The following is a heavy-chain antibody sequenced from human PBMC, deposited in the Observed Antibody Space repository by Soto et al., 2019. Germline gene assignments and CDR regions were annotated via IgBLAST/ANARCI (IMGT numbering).Heavy chain of an antibody. CDR1: GFTFSDHY. Sequence: EVQLVESGGGLVQPGGSLRLSCAASGFTFSDHYMDWVRQAPGKGLEWVGRTRNKANSYTTEYAASVKGRFTISRDDSKNALYLQMNSLKTEDTAVYYCARGPPSRVTTGYYYGMHVWGQGTTVTVSS. CDR3: ARGPPSRVTTGYYYGMHV. D-gene: IGHD4-17*01. V-gene: IGHV3-72*01. J-gene: IGHJ6*02. CDR2: TRNKANSYTT.